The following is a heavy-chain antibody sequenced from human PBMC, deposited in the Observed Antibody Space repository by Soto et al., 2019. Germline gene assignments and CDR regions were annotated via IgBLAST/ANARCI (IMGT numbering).Heavy chain of an antibody. J-gene: IGHJ4*02. D-gene: IGHD3-16*01. Sequence: SETLSLTCTVSGDSMATGGHYYNWIRQVPGKGLEWIGYVYYSGATHYTPSLRARATIPRDTSKNQFSLRLISVTAADTALYYCARDKDLQPTVWGFWGQGIQVTVSS. CDR2: VYYSGAT. CDR3: ARDKDLQPTVWGF. CDR1: GDSMATGGHY. V-gene: IGHV4-31*03.